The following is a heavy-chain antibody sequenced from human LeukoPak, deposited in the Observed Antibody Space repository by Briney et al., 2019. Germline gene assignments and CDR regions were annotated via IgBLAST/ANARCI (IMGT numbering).Heavy chain of an antibody. CDR2: INPNSGGT. D-gene: IGHD3-22*01. CDR3: ALAYYYDSSNDY. CDR1: GYTFTGYY. Sequence: ASVKVSCKASGYTFTGYYMHWVRQAPGQGLEWMGWINPNSGGTNYAQKFQGRVTMTRDTSISTAYMELSSLRSEDTAVYYCALAYYYDSSNDYWGQGTLVTVSS. V-gene: IGHV1-2*02. J-gene: IGHJ4*02.